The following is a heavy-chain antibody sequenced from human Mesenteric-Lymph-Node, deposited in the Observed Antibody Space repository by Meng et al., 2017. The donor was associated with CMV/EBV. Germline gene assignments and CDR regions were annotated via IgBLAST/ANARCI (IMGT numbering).Heavy chain of an antibody. V-gene: IGHV3-48*04. CDR1: EFTFSTYS. CDR2: ISSGSSTTI. CDR3: ARGPRELHRGGYYYYGMDV. D-gene: IGHD1-26*01. J-gene: IGHJ6*02. Sequence: GGSLRLSCAASEFTFSTYSMNWVRQAPGKGLEWVSYISSGSSTTIYYADSVKGRFTISRDNAKNSLYLQMNSLRAEDTAVYYCARGPRELHRGGYYYYGMDVWGQGTTVTVSS.